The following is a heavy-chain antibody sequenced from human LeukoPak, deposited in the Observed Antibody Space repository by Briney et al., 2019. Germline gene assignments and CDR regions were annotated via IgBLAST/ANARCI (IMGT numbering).Heavy chain of an antibody. D-gene: IGHD6-13*01. CDR2: TYDRSKWYN. CDR1: GDSVSSNSAA. V-gene: IGHV6-1*01. J-gene: IGHJ4*02. Sequence: SQTLSLACAISGDSVSSNSAAWNWIRQSPSRGLEWLGRTYDRSKWYNDYAVSVKSRITINPDTSKNQFSLQLNSVTPEDTAVYYCARDGGIAAAGTWYFDYWGQGTLVTVSS. CDR3: ARDGGIAAAGTWYFDY.